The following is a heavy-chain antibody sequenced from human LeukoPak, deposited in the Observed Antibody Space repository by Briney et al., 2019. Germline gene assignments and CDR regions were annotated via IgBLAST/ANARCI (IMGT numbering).Heavy chain of an antibody. CDR3: ARLALGYCSSTSCPHFDY. Sequence: SVKVSCKASGGTFSSYAISWVRQAPGQGLEWMGGIIPIFGTANYAQKFQGRVTITADESTSTAYMELSSLRSEDAAVYYCARLALGYCSSTSCPHFDYWGQGTLVTVSS. D-gene: IGHD2-2*01. CDR2: IIPIFGTA. CDR1: GGTFSSYA. V-gene: IGHV1-69*01. J-gene: IGHJ4*02.